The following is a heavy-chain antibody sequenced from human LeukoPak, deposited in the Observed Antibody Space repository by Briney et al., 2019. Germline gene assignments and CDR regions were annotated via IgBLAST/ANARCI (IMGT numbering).Heavy chain of an antibody. V-gene: IGHV1-8*01. J-gene: IGHJ4*02. Sequence: ASVKVSCKASGYTFTSYDINWVRQATGQGLEWMGWMNPNSGNTGYAQKFQGRVTMTRNTSISTAYMELSSLRSEDTAVYYCARVVLGDYVWGSYRSSGGYFDYWGQGTLVTVSS. CDR3: ARVVLGDYVWGSYRSSGGYFDY. CDR2: MNPNSGNT. CDR1: GYTFTSYD. D-gene: IGHD3-16*02.